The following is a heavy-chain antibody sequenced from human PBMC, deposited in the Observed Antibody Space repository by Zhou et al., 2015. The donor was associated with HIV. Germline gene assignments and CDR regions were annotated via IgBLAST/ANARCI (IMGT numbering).Heavy chain of an antibody. CDR2: IIPMFGTV. CDR3: ARDRGGARPDWRYFDL. V-gene: IGHV1-69*06. D-gene: IGHD6-6*01. Sequence: QVQLVQSGAEVKKPGSSVRVSCQASGYPFLSYAVSWVRQAPGQGLEWMGAIIPMFGTVRYAQKFQGRVTLTADRSTNTAYMEMRSLRSEDTAVYYCARDRGGARPDWRYFDLWGRGTLVSVSS. J-gene: IGHJ2*01. CDR1: GYPFLSYA.